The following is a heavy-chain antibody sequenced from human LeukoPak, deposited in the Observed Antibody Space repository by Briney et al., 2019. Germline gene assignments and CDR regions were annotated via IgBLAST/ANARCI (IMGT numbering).Heavy chain of an antibody. J-gene: IGHJ4*02. Sequence: SSETLSLTCTVSSGSISSTTHHWGWIRQPPWKGLEWIGSIYYSGSTYYNPSLKSRVTISVDTPKNQFSLKLSSVTAADTAVYYCARHTRWGLLQLDYWGQGTLVTVSS. CDR1: SGSISSTTHH. V-gene: IGHV4-39*01. CDR3: ARHTRWGLLQLDY. CDR2: IYYSGST. D-gene: IGHD2-21*01.